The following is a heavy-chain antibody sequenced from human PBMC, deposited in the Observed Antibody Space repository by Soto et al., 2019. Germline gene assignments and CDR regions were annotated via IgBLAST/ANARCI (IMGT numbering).Heavy chain of an antibody. D-gene: IGHD4-17*01. CDR3: ARFSMTTVTPFD. J-gene: IGHJ4*02. V-gene: IGHV5-51*01. CDR1: GYSFTTYW. CDR2: IYPGDSDT. Sequence: PGESLKISCKGPGYSFTTYWIGWVRQMPGKGLEWMGIIYPGDSDTRYSPSFQGQVTISADKSISTAYLQWSSLKASDTAIYYCARFSMTTVTPFDWGQGTLVTVSS.